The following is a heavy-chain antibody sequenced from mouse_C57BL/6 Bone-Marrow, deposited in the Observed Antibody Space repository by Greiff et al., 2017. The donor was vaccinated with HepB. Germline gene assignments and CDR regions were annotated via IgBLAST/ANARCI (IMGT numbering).Heavy chain of an antibody. V-gene: IGHV5-16*01. CDR2: INYDGSST. CDR3: ARVDGYYEEIWYFDV. CDR1: GFTFSDYY. Sequence: EVKLVESEGGLVQPGSSMKLSCTASGFTFSDYYMAWVRQVPEKGLEWVANINYDGSSTYYLDSLKSRFIISRDNAKNILYLQMSSLKSEDTATYYCARVDGYYEEIWYFDVWGTGTTVTVSS. J-gene: IGHJ1*03. D-gene: IGHD2-3*01.